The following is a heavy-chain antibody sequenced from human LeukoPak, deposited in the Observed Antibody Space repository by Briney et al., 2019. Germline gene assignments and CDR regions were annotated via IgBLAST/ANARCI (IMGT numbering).Heavy chain of an antibody. V-gene: IGHV4-38-2*01. J-gene: IGHJ5*02. CDR1: GFTFSTFAM. CDR2: IYHSGST. D-gene: IGHD5-18*01. Sequence: GSLRLSCAASGFTFSTFAMIWVRQPPGKGLEWIGSIYHSGSTYYNPSLKIRVTISVDTSKNQFSLKLSSVTVADTAVYYCARVLPRGGAMVTYPRWFDPWGQGTLVTVSS. CDR3: ARVLPRGGAMVTYPRWFDP.